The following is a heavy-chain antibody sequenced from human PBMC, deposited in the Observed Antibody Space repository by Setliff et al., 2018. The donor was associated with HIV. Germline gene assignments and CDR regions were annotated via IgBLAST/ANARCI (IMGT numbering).Heavy chain of an antibody. CDR3: TRDGSGWSED. CDR1: GFNFDIFA. CDR2: TAPDEGEK. V-gene: IGHV3-7*01. D-gene: IGHD6-19*01. J-gene: IGHJ4*02. Sequence: PGGSLRLSCAASGFNFDIFAMHWTRQAPGKGLEWVANTAPDEGEKFYLDSVRGRFTISRDNAKNSLYLQMNSLRADDTAIYYCTRDGSGWSEDWGQGTLVTVSS.